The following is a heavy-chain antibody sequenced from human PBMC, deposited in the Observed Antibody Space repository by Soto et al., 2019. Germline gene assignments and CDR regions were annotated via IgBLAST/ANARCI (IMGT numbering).Heavy chain of an antibody. J-gene: IGHJ6*02. CDR2: VSPPFRTS. CDR3: ARVLYYGSGSYSPYGMEV. D-gene: IGHD3-10*01. Sequence: QVQLVQSGAEVKKTGTSVKVSCKTSGVSFNNNGIGWVRQAPGHGLEWMGGVSPPFRTSNYARKFQGRISITADASTGTVNMELSSLASEDTAQYYCARVLYYGSGSYSPYGMEVWGQGTTVTVSS. CDR1: GVSFNNNG. V-gene: IGHV1-69*01.